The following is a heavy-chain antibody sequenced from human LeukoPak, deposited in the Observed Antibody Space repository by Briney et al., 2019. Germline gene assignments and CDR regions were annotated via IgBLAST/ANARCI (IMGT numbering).Heavy chain of an antibody. Sequence: PGRSLRLSCAASGFTFSSYGMQWVRQAPGKGLEWVAVISYDGSNKYYADSVKGRFTISRDNSKNTLYLQMNSLRAEDTAVYYCAKEESLLWFGESKYFQHWGQGTLVTVSS. CDR2: ISYDGSNK. V-gene: IGHV3-30*18. J-gene: IGHJ1*01. CDR1: GFTFSSYG. D-gene: IGHD3-10*01. CDR3: AKEESLLWFGESKYFQH.